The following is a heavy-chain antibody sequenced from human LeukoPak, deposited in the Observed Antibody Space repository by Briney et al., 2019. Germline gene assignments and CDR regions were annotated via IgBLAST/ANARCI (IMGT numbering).Heavy chain of an antibody. CDR3: ARAGAGIAAAGTVGY. D-gene: IGHD6-13*01. Sequence: GGSLRLSCAASGFTFSSYSMNWVRQAPGKGLEWVSSISSSSSYIYYADSVKGRFTISRDNAKNSLYLQMNSLGAEDTAVYHCARAGAGIAAAGTVGYWGQGTLVTVSS. CDR1: GFTFSSYS. CDR2: ISSSSSYI. V-gene: IGHV3-21*01. J-gene: IGHJ4*02.